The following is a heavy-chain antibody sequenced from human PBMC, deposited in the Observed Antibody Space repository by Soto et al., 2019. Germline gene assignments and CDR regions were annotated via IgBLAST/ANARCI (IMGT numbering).Heavy chain of an antibody. CDR3: ARPLVLRYFDSGMDV. CDR2: IIPIFGTA. Sequence: SVKVSCKASGDTFSSYAISWVRQAPGQGLEWMGGIIPIFGTANYAQKFQGRVTITADESTSTAYMELSSLRSEDTAVYYCARPLVLRYFDSGMDVWGQGTTVTVSS. V-gene: IGHV1-69*13. CDR1: GDTFSSYA. J-gene: IGHJ6*02. D-gene: IGHD3-9*01.